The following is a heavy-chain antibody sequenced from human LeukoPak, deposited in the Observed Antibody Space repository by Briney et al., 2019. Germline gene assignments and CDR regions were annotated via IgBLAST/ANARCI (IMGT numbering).Heavy chain of an antibody. D-gene: IGHD3-22*01. CDR3: ASTPRTYDSSGYADAFDI. CDR1: GFTFSSYS. Sequence: PGGSLRLSCAASGFTFSSYSMNWVRQAPGKGLEWVSYISSSSSTIYYADSAKGRFTISRDNAKNSLYLQMNSLRAEDTAVYYCASTPRTYDSSGYADAFDIWGQGTMVTVSS. J-gene: IGHJ3*02. V-gene: IGHV3-48*04. CDR2: ISSSSSTI.